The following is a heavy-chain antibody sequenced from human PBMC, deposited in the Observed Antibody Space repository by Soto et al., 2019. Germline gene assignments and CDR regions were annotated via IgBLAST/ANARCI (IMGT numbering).Heavy chain of an antibody. V-gene: IGHV3-23*01. D-gene: IGHD2-8*02. CDR1: GLIFSSFG. CDR3: AKDGDIVLLAADF. CDR2: ISRGGDSA. J-gene: IGHJ4*02. Sequence: ASVKVSCVASGLIFSSFGMTWVRQAPGKGLEWVSGISRGGDSAYYADSVKGRFTIYRDNSKKTLYLQMNSLRAEDTAVYYCAKDGDIVLLAADFWGQGTLVTVSS.